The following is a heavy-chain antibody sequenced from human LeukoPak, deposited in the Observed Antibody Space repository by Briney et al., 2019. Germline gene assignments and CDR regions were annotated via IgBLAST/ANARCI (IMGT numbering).Heavy chain of an antibody. CDR3: ARDPYVQWLADFDY. Sequence: GGSLRLSCAASGFTFSSYWMSWVRQAPGKGLEWVANIKQDGNEKYCVDSVKGRFTISRDNAKNSLYLQMNSLRAEGTAVYYCARDPYVQWLADFDYWGQGTLVTVSS. V-gene: IGHV3-7*01. CDR2: IKQDGNEK. CDR1: GFTFSSYW. D-gene: IGHD6-19*01. J-gene: IGHJ4*02.